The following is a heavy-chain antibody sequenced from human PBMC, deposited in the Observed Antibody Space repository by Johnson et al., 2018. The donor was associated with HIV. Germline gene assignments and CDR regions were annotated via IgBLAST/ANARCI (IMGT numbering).Heavy chain of an antibody. CDR1: GFTFDDYG. D-gene: IGHD6-19*01. V-gene: IGHV3-20*04. Sequence: VQLVESGGGLVKPGGSLRLSCAASGFTFDDYGMSWVRQAPGKGLEWVSGINWNGGSTGYADSVKGRFTISRDNAKNSLYLQMNSLRAEDTALYYCARDAVISSGWYNVDAFDIWGQGTMVTVSS. CDR3: ARDAVISSGWYNVDAFDI. J-gene: IGHJ3*02. CDR2: INWNGGST.